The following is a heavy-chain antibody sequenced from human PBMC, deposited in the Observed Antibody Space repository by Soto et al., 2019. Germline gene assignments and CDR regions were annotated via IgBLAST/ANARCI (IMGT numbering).Heavy chain of an antibody. CDR3: AKDPGEDTYYFDY. CDR1: GFTFSNYA. J-gene: IGHJ4*02. Sequence: EVHVLESGGGLVQPGGSLRLSCAASGFTFSNYAMSWVRQAPGKGLEWVSSISNSGGSTYYTDSVKGRFTISRDNSKNTLYLQMNSLRAEDTALYYCAKDPGEDTYYFDYWGQGTLVTVSS. D-gene: IGHD3-10*01. V-gene: IGHV3-23*01. CDR2: ISNSGGST.